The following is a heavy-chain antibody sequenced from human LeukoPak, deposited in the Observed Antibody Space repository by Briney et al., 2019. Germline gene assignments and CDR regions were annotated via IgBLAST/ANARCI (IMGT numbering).Heavy chain of an antibody. CDR3: AKVRGASRPRDAFDI. J-gene: IGHJ3*02. D-gene: IGHD1-26*01. CDR2: IYSGGST. V-gene: IGHV3-66*01. Sequence: GGSLRLSCAASGFTVSSNYMSWVRQAPGKGLEWVSVIYSGGSTYYADSVKGRFTISRDNSKNTLYLQMNSLRAEDTAVYYCAKVRGASRPRDAFDIWGQGTMVTVSS. CDR1: GFTVSSNY.